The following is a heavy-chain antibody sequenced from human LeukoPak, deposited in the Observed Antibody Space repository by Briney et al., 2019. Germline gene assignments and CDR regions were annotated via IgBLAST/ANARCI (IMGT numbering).Heavy chain of an antibody. D-gene: IGHD5-18*01. CDR2: IYPSGST. CDR1: GGSINSGSYF. Sequence: SQTLSLTCTVSGGSINSGSYFWSWIRQPAGKGLEWIGRIYPSGSTNYNPSLKSRVTISVDLSKNQFSLKLSSVTASDTAIYYCSRGDYSYGFDWGQGTLVTLSS. J-gene: IGHJ4*02. V-gene: IGHV4-61*02. CDR3: SRGDYSYGFD.